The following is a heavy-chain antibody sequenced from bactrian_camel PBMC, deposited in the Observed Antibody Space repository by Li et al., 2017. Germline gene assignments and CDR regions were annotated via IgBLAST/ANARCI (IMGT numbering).Heavy chain of an antibody. J-gene: IGHJ4*01. CDR1: GVTFSRYA. CDR2: INSGGGST. Sequence: VQLVESGGGSVQPGESLRLSCQASGVTFSRYAIHWVRRVPGKGLEWVSAINSGGGSTFYAGSVKGRFRIARDTADNTVYHQMDSLKPEDTAMYYCAIRRICDSGSWPYDDEYTYWGQGTQVTVS. CDR3: AIRRICDSGSWPYDDEYTY. V-gene: IGHV3S40*01. D-gene: IGHD1*01.